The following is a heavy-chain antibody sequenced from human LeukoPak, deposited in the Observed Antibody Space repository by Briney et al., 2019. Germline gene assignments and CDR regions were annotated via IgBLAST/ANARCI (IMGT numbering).Heavy chain of an antibody. J-gene: IGHJ4*02. Sequence: ASVKVSCKASGYTSTSYGISWVRQAPGQGLEWMGWISAYNGNTSYAQKLQGRVTMTTDTSTSTAYMELRSLRSDDTAVYYCARAGPTIFGVVIIISAFDYWGQGTLVTVSS. CDR2: ISAYNGNT. CDR3: ARAGPTIFGVVIIISAFDY. D-gene: IGHD3-3*01. CDR1: GYTSTSYG. V-gene: IGHV1-18*01.